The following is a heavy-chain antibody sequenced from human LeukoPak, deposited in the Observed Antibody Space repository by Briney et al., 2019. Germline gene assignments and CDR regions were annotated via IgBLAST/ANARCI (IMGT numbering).Heavy chain of an antibody. Sequence: SETLSLTCTVSGGSISSYYWSWLRQPPGEGLEWLGYIHSSANTNYNPSLKSRVTISVDTSKNQFSLKLSSVTAADTAVYYCARLPAGTGYFDYWGQGTLATASS. CDR3: ARLPAGTGYFDY. CDR1: GGSISSYY. V-gene: IGHV4-59*01. J-gene: IGHJ4*02. CDR2: IHSSANT. D-gene: IGHD6-13*01.